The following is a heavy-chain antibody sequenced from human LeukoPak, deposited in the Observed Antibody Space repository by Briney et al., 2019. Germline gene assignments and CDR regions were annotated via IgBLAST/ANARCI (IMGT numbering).Heavy chain of an antibody. J-gene: IGHJ4*02. V-gene: IGHV4-59*01. Sequence: SETLSLTCTVSGGSISSYYWSWIRQPPGKGLEWIGYIHYSGSTNYNPSLKSRVTISVDTSKNQFSLKLSSVTAADTAVYYCARVLRDTAMVYWGPFDYWGQGTLVTVSS. CDR3: ARVLRDTAMVYWGPFDY. CDR2: IHYSGST. D-gene: IGHD5-18*01. CDR1: GGSISSYY.